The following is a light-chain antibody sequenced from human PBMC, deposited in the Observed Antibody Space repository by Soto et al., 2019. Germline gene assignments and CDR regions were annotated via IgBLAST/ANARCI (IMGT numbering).Light chain of an antibody. CDR2: GND. J-gene: IGLJ3*02. V-gene: IGLV1-44*01. CDR3: VAWDDSLNGLV. Sequence: QSVLTQPPSVSGTPRQRVTISCSGSSSSVGANAVNWYQQLPGTAPQLLISGNDQRPSGVPDRFSGSKSGDSASLDISGLQSEDEADYYCVAWDDSLNGLVFGGGTQLTVL. CDR1: SSSVGANA.